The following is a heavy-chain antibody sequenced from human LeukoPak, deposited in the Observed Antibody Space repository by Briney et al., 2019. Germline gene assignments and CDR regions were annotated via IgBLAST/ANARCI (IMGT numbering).Heavy chain of an antibody. CDR2: ISDGGWT. CDR3: AKECDYGNTSHMPCY. CDR1: ALPPSNHA. J-gene: IGHJ4*02. D-gene: IGHD4-17*01. Sequence: PGGSLRLSCAASALPPSNHAMSWVRQAPGKGLEWVSSISDGGWTAYTDSVKGRFFISRETGTNTLYLQMNSLRVEDTAVYYCAKECDYGNTSHMPCYWGQGTLVTVSS. V-gene: IGHV3-23*01.